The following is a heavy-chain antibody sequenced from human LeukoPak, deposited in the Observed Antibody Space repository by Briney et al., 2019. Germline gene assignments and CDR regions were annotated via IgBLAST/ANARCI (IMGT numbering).Heavy chain of an antibody. CDR3: AKVHHCSSTSCKGFYYYYMDV. D-gene: IGHD2-2*01. CDR1: GFTFSSYA. Sequence: PGGSLRLSCAASGFTFSSYAMSWVRQAPGKGLEWVSAISGSGGSTYYADSVKGRFTISRDNSKNTLYLQMNSLRAEDTAVYYCAKVHHCSSTSCKGFYYYYMDVWGKGTTVTVSS. J-gene: IGHJ6*03. CDR2: ISGSGGST. V-gene: IGHV3-23*01.